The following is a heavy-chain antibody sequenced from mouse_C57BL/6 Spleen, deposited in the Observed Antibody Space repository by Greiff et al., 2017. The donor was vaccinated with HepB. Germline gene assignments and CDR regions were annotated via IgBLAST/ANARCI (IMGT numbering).Heavy chain of an antibody. D-gene: IGHD1-1*01. Sequence: EVKVVESGGGLVKPGGSLKLSCAASGFTFSSYAMSWVRQTPEKRLEWVATISDGGSYTYYPDNVKGRFTISRDNAKNNLYLQMSHLKSEDTAMYYCARDYYYYGSSYDAMDYWGQGTSVTVSS. V-gene: IGHV5-4*01. CDR3: ARDYYYYGSSYDAMDY. CDR1: GFTFSSYA. J-gene: IGHJ4*01. CDR2: ISDGGSYT.